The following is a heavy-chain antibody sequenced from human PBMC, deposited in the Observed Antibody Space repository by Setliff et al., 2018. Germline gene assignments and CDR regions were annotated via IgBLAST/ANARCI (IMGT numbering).Heavy chain of an antibody. D-gene: IGHD3-3*01. Sequence: PSETLSLTCAVSGVSVNSLTWWSWVRQTPGKGLEWIGFIYHDGNPKFNPSVNYNPSLKSRVTISLDTSKSQFFLKLNSVTAADTAVYYCARMSGFLYMDVWGKGTPVTVSS. CDR3: ARMSGFLYMDV. V-gene: IGHV4-28*01. J-gene: IGHJ6*03. CDR1: GVSVNSLTW. CDR2: IYHDGNP.